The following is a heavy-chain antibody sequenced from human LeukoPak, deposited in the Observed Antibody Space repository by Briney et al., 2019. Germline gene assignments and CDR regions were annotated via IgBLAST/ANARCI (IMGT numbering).Heavy chain of an antibody. CDR3: AHRSAAGNYYFDY. J-gene: IGHJ4*02. V-gene: IGHV2-5*01. CDR2: IYWNDDT. Sequence: SGPTLLNPTPTLTLTCTFSGFSPRTSGVGGGWIRQPPGKALEWLALIYWNDDTRYSPSLRSRLTITKDTSKNQVVLKMTNMDPVDTATYYCAHRSAAGNYYFDYWGQGTLITVSS. CDR1: GFSPRTSGVG. D-gene: IGHD1-14*01.